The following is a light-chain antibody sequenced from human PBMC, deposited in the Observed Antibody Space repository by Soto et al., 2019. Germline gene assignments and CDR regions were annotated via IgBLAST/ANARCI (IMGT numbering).Light chain of an antibody. CDR3: SSYTSSSTRV. CDR1: SSDVGGYNY. CDR2: DVS. J-gene: IGLJ2*01. V-gene: IGLV2-14*01. Sequence: QSVLTQPASVSGSPGQSSTIPCTGTSSDVGGYNYVSWYQQHPGKAPKLMIYDVSNRPSGVSNRFSGSKSGNTASLTISGLQAEDEADYYCSSYTSSSTRVFGGGTMLTVL.